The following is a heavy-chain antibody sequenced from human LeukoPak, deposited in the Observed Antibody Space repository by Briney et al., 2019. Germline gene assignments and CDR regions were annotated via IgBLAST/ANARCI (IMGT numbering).Heavy chain of an antibody. V-gene: IGHV4-39*07. D-gene: IGHD3-9*01. Sequence: SETLSLTCTVSGGSISSSSYYWGWIRQPPGKGLEWIGSIYYSGSTYYNPSLKSRVTISVDTSKNQFSLKLSSVTAADTAVYYCARVKTYYDILTGYSLVNYFDYWGQGTLVTVSS. CDR1: GGSISSSSYY. J-gene: IGHJ4*02. CDR2: IYYSGST. CDR3: ARVKTYYDILTGYSLVNYFDY.